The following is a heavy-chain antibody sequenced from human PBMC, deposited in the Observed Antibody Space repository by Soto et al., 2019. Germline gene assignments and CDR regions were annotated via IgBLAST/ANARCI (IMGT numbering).Heavy chain of an antibody. CDR1: GFTFSNYA. J-gene: IGHJ4*02. Sequence: GGSLRLSCAASGFTFSNYAMSWVRQAPGKGLEWVSSISGGGHITYYADSVKGRFTISRDNAKNSLYLQMNSLRAEDTALYYCARAYYYDSSGYPIDYWGQGTVVTVSS. D-gene: IGHD3-22*01. CDR3: ARAYYYDSSGYPIDY. V-gene: IGHV3-23*01. CDR2: ISGGGHIT.